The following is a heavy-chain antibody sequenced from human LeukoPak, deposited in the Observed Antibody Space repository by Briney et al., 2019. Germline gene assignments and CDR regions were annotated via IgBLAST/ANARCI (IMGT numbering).Heavy chain of an antibody. V-gene: IGHV3-48*01. Sequence: GGSLRLSCAASGFTFSSYVMTWVRQAPGKGLESVSYISRDGSVTHYVDSVRGRFTISRDNAKNSLYLQMNSLRGEDTAVYYCVRVWTDYSISDFWGQGTLVTVSS. CDR2: ISRDGSVT. CDR3: VRVWTDYSISDF. CDR1: GFTFSSYV. D-gene: IGHD3/OR15-3a*01. J-gene: IGHJ4*02.